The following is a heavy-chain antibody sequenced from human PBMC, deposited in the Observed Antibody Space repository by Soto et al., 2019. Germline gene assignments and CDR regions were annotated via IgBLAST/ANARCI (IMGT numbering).Heavy chain of an antibody. CDR3: ARASRNYFAY. CDR2: IYHSGST. V-gene: IGHV4-59*01. Sequence: QVQLQESGPGLVKPSETLSLTCTVSGDSISDYYWSWIRQPPGKGLEWIGCIYHSGSTYYNPSLKSRVTISLDASKIQFSLKLNSVTAADTAVYYCARASRNYFAYWGQGTLVTVSS. J-gene: IGHJ4*02. CDR1: GDSISDYY.